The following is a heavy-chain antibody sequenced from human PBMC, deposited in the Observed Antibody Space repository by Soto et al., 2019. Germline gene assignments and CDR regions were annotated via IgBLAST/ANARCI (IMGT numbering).Heavy chain of an antibody. V-gene: IGHV3-30*03. J-gene: IGHJ4*02. CDR3: ARGTIVARQHLDY. Sequence: QVQLVESGGGVVQPAKSLRLSCAASGFTFSSYAMHWALQAPGKGLEWVTVISIRGGEEYYAESVRGRVTISRDDSKNTLYLQMDSLRVEDTAVYYCARGTIVARQHLDYWGQGTLVTVSS. CDR1: GFTFSSYA. D-gene: IGHD6-6*01. CDR2: ISIRGGEE.